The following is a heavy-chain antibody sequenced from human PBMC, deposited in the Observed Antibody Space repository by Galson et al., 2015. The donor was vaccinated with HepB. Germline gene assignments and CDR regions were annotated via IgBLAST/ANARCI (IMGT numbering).Heavy chain of an antibody. V-gene: IGHV3-7*03. CDR2: IKQDGSEK. D-gene: IGHD3-3*01. CDR3: ARRANLLSSVVIIAFDS. Sequence: SLRLSCAASGFTFISYWMSWVRQAPGKGLEWVANIKQDGSEKYYVDSVKGRFTISRDNAKNSVYLQMNNLRAEDTAVYYCARRANLLSSVVIIAFDSWGQGTLVTVSS. J-gene: IGHJ4*02. CDR1: GFTFISYW.